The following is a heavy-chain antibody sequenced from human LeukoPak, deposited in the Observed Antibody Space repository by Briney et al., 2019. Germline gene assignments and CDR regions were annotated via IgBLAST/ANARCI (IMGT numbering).Heavy chain of an antibody. CDR3: ARATAPITIFGVVIDPVDAFDI. D-gene: IGHD3-3*01. CDR1: GGSINSYY. CDR2: IHYSGST. Sequence: SETLSLTCTVSGGSINSYYWSWIRQPPGRGLEWIGSIHYSGSTSYNPSLRSRVTISVDKSKNQFFLKLSSVTATDTAVYYCARATAPITIFGVVIDPVDAFDIWGQGTMVTISS. J-gene: IGHJ3*02. V-gene: IGHV4-59*01.